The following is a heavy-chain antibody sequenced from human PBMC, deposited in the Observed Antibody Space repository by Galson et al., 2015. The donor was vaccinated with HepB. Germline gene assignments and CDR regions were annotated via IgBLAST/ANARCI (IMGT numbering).Heavy chain of an antibody. Sequence: SLRLSCAASGFTFSSYAMSWVRQAPGKGPEWVAATSGSGDSTHYADSVKGRCSISRDNSKNTLSLQMDSLRADDTAVYYCVTGTYRSGWYVWGQGTLVTVPS. CDR3: VTGTYRSGWYV. D-gene: IGHD6-19*01. CDR1: GFTFSSYA. V-gene: IGHV3-23*01. CDR2: TSGSGDST. J-gene: IGHJ4*02.